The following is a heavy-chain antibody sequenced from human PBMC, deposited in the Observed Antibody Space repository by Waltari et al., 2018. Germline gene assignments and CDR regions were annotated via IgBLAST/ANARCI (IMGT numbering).Heavy chain of an antibody. V-gene: IGHV3-23*01. CDR1: GFTFSSYA. Sequence: EVQLLESGGGLVQPGGSLRLSCAASGFTFSSYAMSWVRQAPGKGLGWVSGIRGSGGSTYYADSVKGRFTISRDNSKNTLYLQMNSLRAEDTAVYYCAKDKTPYGDANFDYWGQGTLVTVSS. D-gene: IGHD4-17*01. CDR3: AKDKTPYGDANFDY. CDR2: IRGSGGST. J-gene: IGHJ4*02.